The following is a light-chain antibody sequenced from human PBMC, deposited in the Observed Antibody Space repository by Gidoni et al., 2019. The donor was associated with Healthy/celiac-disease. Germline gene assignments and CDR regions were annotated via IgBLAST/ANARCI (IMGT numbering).Light chain of an antibody. Sequence: DIQMTQSPSSLSASVGDRVTITCRASQRISSNLNWYQQKPGKDPKLLIYAADSLQSGVPSRFSGRGSGTDFTLTISSLQPEDFETYYCQQSYSTPLTFGPGTKVDIK. J-gene: IGKJ3*01. CDR2: AAD. CDR3: QQSYSTPLT. CDR1: QRISSN. V-gene: IGKV1-39*01.